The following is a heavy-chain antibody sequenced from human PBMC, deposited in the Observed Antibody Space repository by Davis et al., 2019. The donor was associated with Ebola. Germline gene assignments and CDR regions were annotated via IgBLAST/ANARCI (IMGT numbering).Heavy chain of an antibody. D-gene: IGHD5-18*01. V-gene: IGHV3-74*01. CDR1: GFTFSSHW. CDR2: INGDGSRT. J-gene: IGHJ6*02. Sequence: GESLKISCAASGFTFSSHWMHWVRQAPGKGLVWVSRINGDGSRTNYADSVKARFTISRDNSKNTLYLQMGSLRAEDMAVYYCARGWLRGNSWRLIYGMDVWGQGTTVTVSS. CDR3: ARGWLRGNSWRLIYGMDV.